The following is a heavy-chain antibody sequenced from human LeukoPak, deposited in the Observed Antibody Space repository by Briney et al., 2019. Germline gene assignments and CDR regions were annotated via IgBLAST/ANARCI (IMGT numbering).Heavy chain of an antibody. J-gene: IGHJ4*02. V-gene: IGHV3-23*01. CDR1: GFTFSSYA. D-gene: IGHD2-15*01. CDR2: ISGSGGST. Sequence: GGSLRLSCAASGFTFSSYAMSWVRQAPGKGLKWVSAISGSGGSTYYADSVKGRFTISRDNSKNTLYLQMNSLRAEDTAVYYCAKGAAHGVVVAATPFPFDYWGPGNPGHRLL. CDR3: AKGAAHGVVVAATPFPFDY.